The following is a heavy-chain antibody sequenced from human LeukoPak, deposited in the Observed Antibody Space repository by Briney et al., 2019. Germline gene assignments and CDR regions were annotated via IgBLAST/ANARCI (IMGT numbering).Heavy chain of an antibody. V-gene: IGHV1-69*06. Sequence: GASVKVSCKASGGTFSSYAISWVRQAPGQGLEWMGGIIPIFGTANYAQKFQGRVTITADKSTSTAYMELRSLRSDDTAVYYCARDFGELASSAFDIWGQGAMVTVSS. CDR3: ARDFGELASSAFDI. D-gene: IGHD1-1*01. J-gene: IGHJ3*02. CDR1: GGTFSSYA. CDR2: IIPIFGTA.